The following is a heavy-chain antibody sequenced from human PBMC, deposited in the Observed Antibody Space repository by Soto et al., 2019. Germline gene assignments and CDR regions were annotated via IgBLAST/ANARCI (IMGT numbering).Heavy chain of an antibody. J-gene: IGHJ6*02. CDR1: VFTFSSYG. CDR3: AKDGLRQQLVPYYGMDV. V-gene: IGHV3-30*18. CDR2: ISYDGSNK. D-gene: IGHD6-13*01. Sequence: SLRLSCAASVFTFSSYGMHWVRQAPGKGLEWVAVISYDGSNKYYADSVKGRFTISRDNSKNTLYLQMNSLRAEDTAVYYCAKDGLRQQLVPYYGMDVWGQGTTVTVSS.